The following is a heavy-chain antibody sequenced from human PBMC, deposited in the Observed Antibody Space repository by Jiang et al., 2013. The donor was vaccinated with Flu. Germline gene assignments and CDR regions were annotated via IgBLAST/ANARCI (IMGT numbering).Heavy chain of an antibody. D-gene: IGHD1-1*01. J-gene: IGHJ5*02. V-gene: IGHV4-61*01. CDR3: ARAQLYWFDP. Sequence: GPGLVKPSETLSLTCTVSGGSVSSGSYYWSWIRQPPGKGLEWIGYIYYSGSTNYNPSLKSRVTISVDTSKNQFSLKLSSVTAADTAVYYCARAQLYWFDPWGQGTLVTVSS. CDR2: IYYSGST. CDR1: GGSVSSGSYY.